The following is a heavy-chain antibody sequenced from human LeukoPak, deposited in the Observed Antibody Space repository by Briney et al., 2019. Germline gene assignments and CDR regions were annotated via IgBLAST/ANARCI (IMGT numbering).Heavy chain of an antibody. CDR2: INPNSGGT. CDR3: ARTGYYDILTGYYETYYYYMDV. Sequence: ASVKVSCKASGYTFTGYYMHWVRQAPGQGLEWMGRINPNSGGTNYAQKFQGRVTMTRDTSISTAYMELSRLRSDDTAVYYRARTGYYDILTGYYETYYYYMDVWGKGTTVTVSS. D-gene: IGHD3-9*01. J-gene: IGHJ6*03. V-gene: IGHV1-2*06. CDR1: GYTFTGYY.